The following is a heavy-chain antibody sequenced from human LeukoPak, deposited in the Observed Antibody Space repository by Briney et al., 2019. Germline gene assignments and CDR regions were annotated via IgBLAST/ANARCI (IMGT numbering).Heavy chain of an antibody. V-gene: IGHV3-23*01. CDR1: GFTFSSYA. D-gene: IGHD3-22*01. J-gene: IGHJ4*02. Sequence: GGSLRLSCAASGFTFSSYAMSWVRQAPGKGLEWVTAISGSGGSTYYADSVKGRFTISRDNSKNTLYLQMNSLRAEDTAVYYCAKDRPYYYDSSGYPTYYFDYWGQGTLVTVSS. CDR2: ISGSGGST. CDR3: AKDRPYYYDSSGYPTYYFDY.